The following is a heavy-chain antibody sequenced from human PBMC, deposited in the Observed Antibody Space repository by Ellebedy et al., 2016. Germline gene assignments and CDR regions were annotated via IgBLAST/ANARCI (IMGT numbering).Heavy chain of an antibody. CDR1: GGSISSGGYY. CDR2: IYYSGST. V-gene: IGHV4-31*03. J-gene: IGHJ3*02. Sequence: SETLSLXXTVSGGSISSGGYYWSWIRQHPGKGLEWIGYIYYSGSTYYNPSLKSRVTISVDTTKNQFSLKLSSVTAADTAVYYCASTKIAAAGTGTFDIWGQGTMVTVSS. D-gene: IGHD6-13*01. CDR3: ASTKIAAAGTGTFDI.